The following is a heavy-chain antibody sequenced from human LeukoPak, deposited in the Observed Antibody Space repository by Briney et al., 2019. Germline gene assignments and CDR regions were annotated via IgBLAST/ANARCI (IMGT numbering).Heavy chain of an antibody. Sequence: GASVKVSCKASGYTFTSYYMHWVRQAPGQGLEWMGMINPSGGSTNYAQKFQGRVTMTRDTSISTAYMELSRLRSDDTAVYYCARGTVGWYIDPWGQGTLVTVSS. V-gene: IGHV1-2*02. CDR3: ARGTVGWYIDP. J-gene: IGHJ5*02. CDR1: GYTFTSYY. D-gene: IGHD6-19*01. CDR2: INPSGGST.